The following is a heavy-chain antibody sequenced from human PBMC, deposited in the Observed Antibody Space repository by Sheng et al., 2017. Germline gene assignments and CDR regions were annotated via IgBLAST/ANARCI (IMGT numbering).Heavy chain of an antibody. CDR3: ARASNCTGGVCYRYYYYYMDV. CDR2: IIPIFGTA. J-gene: IGHJ6*03. Sequence: QVQLVQSGAEVKKPGSSVKVSCKASGGTFSSYAISWVRQAPGQGLEWMGGIIPIFGTANYAQKFQGRVTITTDESTSTAYMELSSLRSEDTAVYYCARASNCTGGVCYRYYYYYMDVWGKGTNGHRLL. CDR1: GGTFSSYA. D-gene: IGHD2-8*02. V-gene: IGHV1-69*05.